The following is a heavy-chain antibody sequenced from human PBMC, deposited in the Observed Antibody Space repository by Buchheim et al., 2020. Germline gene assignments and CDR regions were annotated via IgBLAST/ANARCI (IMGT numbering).Heavy chain of an antibody. V-gene: IGHV3-30*18. D-gene: IGHD5-18*01. CDR2: ISYDGSNK. CDR1: GFTFSSYG. CDR3: AKAEQLWTYYYYGMDV. Sequence: QVQLVESGGGVVQPGRSLRLSCAASGFTFSSYGMHWVRQAPGKGLEWVAVISYDGSNKYYADSVKGRFTISRDNSKNTLYLQMNSLRAEDTAVYYCAKAEQLWTYYYYGMDVWGQGTT. J-gene: IGHJ6*02.